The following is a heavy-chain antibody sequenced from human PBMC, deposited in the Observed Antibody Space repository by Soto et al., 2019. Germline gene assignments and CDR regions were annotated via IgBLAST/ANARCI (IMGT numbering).Heavy chain of an antibody. V-gene: IGHV3-23*01. CDR1: GFTFSKYA. CDR3: VRALINWDSRLVDH. D-gene: IGHD6-25*01. CDR2: ISGSGGSA. Sequence: EIQLLESGGGLVQPGGSLRLSCSGSGFTFSKYAIYWVRQVAGKELEWVSGISGSGGSANYADSVRGSFTISRDNGKNTPYLQTNNPRLEDAAVYNCVRALINWDSRLVDHLGQGPRVTASS. J-gene: IGHJ4*02.